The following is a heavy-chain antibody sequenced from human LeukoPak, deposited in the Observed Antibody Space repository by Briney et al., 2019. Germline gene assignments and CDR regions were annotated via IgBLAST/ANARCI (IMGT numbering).Heavy chain of an antibody. CDR1: GYTFTSYY. J-gene: IGHJ4*02. CDR2: INPSGGST. CDR3: ARANQNYFDY. V-gene: IGHV1-46*01. Sequence: ASVKVSCKASGYTFTSYYMHWVRQAPGQGLEWMGIINPSGGSTSYAQKFQGRVTMTRDTSISTAFMDLSRLRSDDTAIYYCARANQNYFDYWGQGTLVTVSS.